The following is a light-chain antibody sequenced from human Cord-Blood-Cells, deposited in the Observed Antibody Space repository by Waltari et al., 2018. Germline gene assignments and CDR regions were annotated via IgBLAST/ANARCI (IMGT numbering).Light chain of an antibody. J-gene: IGKJ4*01. Sequence: DIQMTQSPSSLSASVGDRDTITCRASQSISSYLNWYQQKPGKAPKLLIYAASSLQSGVPSRFSGSGSGTDFTLTISSLQPEDFATYYCQQSYSTPFGGGTKVEIK. CDR2: AAS. CDR1: QSISSY. V-gene: IGKV1-39*01. CDR3: QQSYSTP.